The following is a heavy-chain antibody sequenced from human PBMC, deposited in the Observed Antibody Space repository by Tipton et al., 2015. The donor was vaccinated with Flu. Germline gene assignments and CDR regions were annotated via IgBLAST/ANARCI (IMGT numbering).Heavy chain of an antibody. Sequence: QLVQSGAEVKKPGASVKVSCKASGYTFTSYDINWVRQATGQGLEWMGWMNPNSGNTGYAQKFQGRVTMTRNTSISTAYMELSSLRSEDTAVYYCARPGYDFWSGYSNWFDPWGQGTLVTVSS. CDR3: ARPGYDFWSGYSNWFDP. J-gene: IGHJ5*02. V-gene: IGHV1-8*01. CDR2: MNPNSGNT. D-gene: IGHD3-3*01. CDR1: GYTFTSYD.